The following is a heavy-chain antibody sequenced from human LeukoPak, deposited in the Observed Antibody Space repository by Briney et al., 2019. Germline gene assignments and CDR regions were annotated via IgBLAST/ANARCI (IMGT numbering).Heavy chain of an antibody. Sequence: GRSLRLSCAASGFTFSSYAMHWVRQAPGKGLEWVAVISYDGSNKYYADSVKGRFTISRDNSKNTLYLQMNSLRAEDTAVYYCARVRGMGAAFFDYWGQGTLVTVSS. CDR1: GFTFSSYA. CDR2: ISYDGSNK. D-gene: IGHD1-26*01. J-gene: IGHJ4*02. V-gene: IGHV3-30-3*01. CDR3: ARVRGMGAAFFDY.